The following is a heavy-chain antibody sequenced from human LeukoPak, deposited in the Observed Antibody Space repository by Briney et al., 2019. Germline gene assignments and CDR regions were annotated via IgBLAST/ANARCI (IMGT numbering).Heavy chain of an antibody. V-gene: IGHV1-69*13. CDR1: GGTFSSYA. CDR2: IIPIFGTA. CDR3: ARGHTPRSSGKFGNLDI. D-gene: IGHD3-10*01. J-gene: IGHJ3*02. Sequence: SVKVSCKASGGTFSSYAISWVRQAPGQGLEWMGGIIPIFGTANYAQKFQGRVTITADESTSTAYMELSSLRSDDTAVYYCARGHTPRSSGKFGNLDIWGQGTMVTVSS.